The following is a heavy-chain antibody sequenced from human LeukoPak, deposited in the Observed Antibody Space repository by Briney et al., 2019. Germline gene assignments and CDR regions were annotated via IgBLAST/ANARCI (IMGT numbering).Heavy chain of an antibody. J-gene: IGHJ3*02. CDR3: ARDKSPTQDSSEQYGFDI. CDR2: ISSTGST. V-gene: IGHV4-59*01. D-gene: IGHD3-22*01. CDR1: GGAISDYY. Sequence: PSETLSLTCTVSGGAISDYYWSWIRQPPGKGLEWIGYISSTGSTNRNPSLKSRVTLSSDTSKNQFSLKLNSVIAADTAVYYCARDKSPTQDSSEQYGFDIWGQGTMVTASS.